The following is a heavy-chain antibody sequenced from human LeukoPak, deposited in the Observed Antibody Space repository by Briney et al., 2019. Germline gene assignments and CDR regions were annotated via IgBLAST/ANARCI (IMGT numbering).Heavy chain of an antibody. Sequence: GGSLRLSCAASGFTFSSYTMNWVRQAPGKGLEWISSINPTGNSVYYADSVKGRSTISRDAAKNSLYLQMSSLRAGDTAMYYCPRDFMGESGYAGYWRQGTLVTVSS. CDR1: GFTFSSYT. CDR2: INPTGNSV. J-gene: IGHJ4*02. D-gene: IGHD5-12*01. CDR3: PRDFMGESGYAGY. V-gene: IGHV3-21*01.